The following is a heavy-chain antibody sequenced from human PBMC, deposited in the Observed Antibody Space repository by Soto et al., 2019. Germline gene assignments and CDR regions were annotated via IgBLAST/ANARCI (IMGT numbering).Heavy chain of an antibody. J-gene: IGHJ4*02. CDR3: VHRQYNGYDWGYFDY. CDR1: GFSLSTSGVA. Sequence: QITVKESGPTLVKPTQTLTLTCTVSGFSLSTSGVAVAWIRQPPGKALEWLALLYWDDDERYSPPRRSRLTIXKDNSKNQVVLTMTNMDPVDTGTDYCVHRQYNGYDWGYFDYWGQGSLVAVSS. V-gene: IGHV2-5*02. D-gene: IGHD5-12*01. CDR2: LYWDDDE.